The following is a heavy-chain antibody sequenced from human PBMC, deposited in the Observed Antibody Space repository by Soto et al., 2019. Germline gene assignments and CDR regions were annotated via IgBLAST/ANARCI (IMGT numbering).Heavy chain of an antibody. V-gene: IGHV3-30*04. J-gene: IGHJ4*02. D-gene: IGHD3-10*01. CDR2: ISKDGSVI. CDR3: VRSRSGAVPDSFAY. Sequence: QVQLVESGGGVVPPGRSLRLSCAASGFMFSRYAMHWVRQAPGKGLEWVAVISKDGSVIYYADSVKGRFTISRDKSKNMLYLQLNSLRDEDTAVFYCVRSRSGAVPDSFAYWGQGTLVTVAS. CDR1: GFMFSRYA.